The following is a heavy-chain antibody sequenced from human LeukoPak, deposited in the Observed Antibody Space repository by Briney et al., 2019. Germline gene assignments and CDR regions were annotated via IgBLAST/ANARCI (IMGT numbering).Heavy chain of an antibody. V-gene: IGHV4-4*07. CDR3: ARDEGGYSGYYPDY. CDR1: GGSISSYY. Sequence: SETLSLTCTVCGGSISSYYWSWIRQPAGKGLEWIGRIYTSGSTNYNPSLMSRVTMSVDTSKNQFSLKLSSVTAADTAVYYCARDEGGYSGYYPDYWGQGTLVTVSS. J-gene: IGHJ4*02. CDR2: IYTSGST. D-gene: IGHD5-12*01.